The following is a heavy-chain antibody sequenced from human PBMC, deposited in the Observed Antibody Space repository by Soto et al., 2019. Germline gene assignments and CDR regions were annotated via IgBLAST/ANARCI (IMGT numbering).Heavy chain of an antibody. Sequence: EVQLLESGGGLVQPGGSLRLSCAASGFTFSSYAMSWVRQAPGKGLEWVSAISGSGGSTYYADSAKGRFTTSRDNSKNPLYLQMNSLRAEDTAVYYCSNSPGYSSSYSFDYWGQGTLVTVSS. J-gene: IGHJ4*02. D-gene: IGHD6-13*01. CDR3: SNSPGYSSSYSFDY. CDR2: ISGSGGST. V-gene: IGHV3-23*01. CDR1: GFTFSSYA.